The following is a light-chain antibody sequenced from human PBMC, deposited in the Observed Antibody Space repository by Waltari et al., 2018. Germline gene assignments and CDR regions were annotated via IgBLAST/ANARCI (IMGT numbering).Light chain of an antibody. CDR3: QQSYSTPRT. V-gene: IGKV1-39*01. Sequence: DIQMTQSPSSLSAFVGDRVTITCRASQSISNYLNWYQQKPGKAPKLLIYSASTLQRGVPSTFSGSGSGTDFTLTISSLQPEDFATYYCQQSYSTPRTFGQGTEVEIK. CDR2: SAS. J-gene: IGKJ1*01. CDR1: QSISNY.